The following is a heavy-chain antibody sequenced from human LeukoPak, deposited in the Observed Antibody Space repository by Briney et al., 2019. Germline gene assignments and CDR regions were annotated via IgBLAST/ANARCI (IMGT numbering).Heavy chain of an antibody. Sequence: GGSLRLSCAASGFSFSYYAMHRVRQAPGKGLEWVAVISNNGTNKYYADSVKGRFTISRDNSKNTLYLQMNSLRAEDTAVYYCARSTGDCSGGTCYSDFDCWGQGTLVTVSS. D-gene: IGHD2-15*01. CDR2: ISNNGTNK. CDR1: GFSFSYYA. V-gene: IGHV3-30*01. CDR3: ARSTGDCSGGTCYSDFDC. J-gene: IGHJ4*02.